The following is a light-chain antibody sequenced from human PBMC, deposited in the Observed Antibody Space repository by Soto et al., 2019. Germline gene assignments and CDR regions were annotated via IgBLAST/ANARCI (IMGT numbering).Light chain of an antibody. CDR1: SSNIGSNA. J-gene: IGLJ3*02. CDR2: SDN. CDR3: AAWDDSLVGV. Sequence: QSVLTQPPSASGTPGQRVIISCSGSSSNIGSNAVIWYQQFPGTAPKLLIYSDNRRPSGVPDRFSGSKSGTSASLAISGLQSEDEADYYCAAWDDSLVGVFGGGTKLTVL. V-gene: IGLV1-44*01.